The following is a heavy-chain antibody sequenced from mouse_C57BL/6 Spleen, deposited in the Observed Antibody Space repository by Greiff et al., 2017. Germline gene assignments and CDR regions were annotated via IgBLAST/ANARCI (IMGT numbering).Heavy chain of an antibody. D-gene: IGHD2-4*01. J-gene: IGHJ4*01. CDR2: IYPRSGNT. CDR1: GYTFTSYG. Sequence: VQLQQSGAELARPGASVKLSCKASGYTFTSYGISWVKQRTGQGLEWIGEIYPRSGNTYYNEKFKGKATLTADKSSITAYMELRSLTSEDSAVYFCARTYYDDDVRAMDYWGQGTSVTVSS. CDR3: ARTYYDDDVRAMDY. V-gene: IGHV1-81*01.